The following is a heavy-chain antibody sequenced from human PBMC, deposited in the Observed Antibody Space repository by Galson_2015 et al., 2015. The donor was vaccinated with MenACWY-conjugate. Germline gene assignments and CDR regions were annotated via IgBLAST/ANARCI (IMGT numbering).Heavy chain of an antibody. CDR1: GVTFNHFW. V-gene: IGHV3-7*03. CDR2: IKQDGSEK. J-gene: IGHJ4*02. D-gene: IGHD2-15*01. CDR3: ARDLGIYCSHNDCCTAY. Sequence: ALRLGCEASGVTFNHFWRSWVRQYHGMGPVWVANIKQDGSEKNYVHSVRGRFTVSRDNAKSSLFLQMNSLRVEDTAVYYCARDLGIYCSHNDCCTAYWGQGTLVTVSS.